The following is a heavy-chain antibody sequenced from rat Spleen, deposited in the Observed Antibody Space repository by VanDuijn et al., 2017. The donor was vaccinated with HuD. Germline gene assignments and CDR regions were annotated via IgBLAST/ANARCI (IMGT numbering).Heavy chain of an antibody. Sequence: EVQLVESDGGLVQPGRSLKLSCAASGFTFSDYYMAWVRQAPTKGLEWVATISSDGGRNFYRDSVKGRFTISRDNAKRSLYLQMDSLRSEDTATYYCTRGNQGVMDAWGQGVMVTVSS. D-gene: IGHD4-4*01. CDR2: ISSDGGRN. CDR1: GFTFSDYY. CDR3: TRGNQGVMDA. J-gene: IGHJ2*01. V-gene: IGHV5-20*01.